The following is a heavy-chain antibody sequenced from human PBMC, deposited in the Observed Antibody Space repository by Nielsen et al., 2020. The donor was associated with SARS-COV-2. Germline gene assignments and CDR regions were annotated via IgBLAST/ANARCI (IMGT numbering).Heavy chain of an antibody. V-gene: IGHV3-53*01. Sequence: SCKASGYTLTCYYMSWVRQAPGKGLEWVSVIYSGGSTYYADSVKGRFTISRDNSKNTLYLQMNSLRAEDTAVYYCARRSSRYYDSSGYTNWFDPWGQGTLVTVSS. J-gene: IGHJ5*02. CDR3: ARRSSRYYDSSGYTNWFDP. CDR1: GYTLTCYY. D-gene: IGHD3-22*01. CDR2: IYSGGST.